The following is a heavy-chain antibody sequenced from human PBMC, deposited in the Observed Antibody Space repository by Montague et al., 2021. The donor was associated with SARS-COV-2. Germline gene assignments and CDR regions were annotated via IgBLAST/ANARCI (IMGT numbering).Heavy chain of an antibody. CDR3: ARGPLEPLDY. CDR2: INHSGST. J-gene: IGHJ4*02. V-gene: IGHV4-34*01. CDR1: GGSFSGYY. D-gene: IGHD1-14*01. Sequence: SETLSLTCAVYGGSFSGYYWSWIRQPPGKGLEWIGEINHSGSTNYNPSLESRVTISVDTSKNQFSLKLSSVTAADTAVYYCARGPLEPLDYWGQGTLVTVSS.